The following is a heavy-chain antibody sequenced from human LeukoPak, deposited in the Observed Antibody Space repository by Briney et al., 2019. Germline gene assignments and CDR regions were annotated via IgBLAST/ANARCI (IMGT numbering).Heavy chain of an antibody. J-gene: IGHJ4*02. CDR1: GGSISGYY. D-gene: IGHD1-1*01. CDR2: IYYSGST. Sequence: PSETLSLTCTVSGGSISGYYWTWSRQPPGKGLEYIGYIYYSGSTNHNPSLKSRVTISVDTSKNQFSLKLSSVTAAGTAVYYCARGRYTFDYWGQGTLVTVSS. V-gene: IGHV4-59*01. CDR3: ARGRYTFDY.